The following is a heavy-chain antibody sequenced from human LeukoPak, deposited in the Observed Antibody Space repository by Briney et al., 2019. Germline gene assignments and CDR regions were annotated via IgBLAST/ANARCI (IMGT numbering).Heavy chain of an antibody. Sequence: PSQTLSLTCTVSGGSISSGSYYWSWIRQPAGKGLEWIGRIYTSGSTNYNPSLKSRVTISVDTSKNQFSLKLSSVTAADTAVYYCASERWERKDFWSGFVNYYYMDVWGKGTTVTVSS. CDR1: GGSISSGSYY. J-gene: IGHJ6*03. CDR2: IYTSGST. D-gene: IGHD3-3*01. V-gene: IGHV4-61*02. CDR3: ASERWERKDFWSGFVNYYYMDV.